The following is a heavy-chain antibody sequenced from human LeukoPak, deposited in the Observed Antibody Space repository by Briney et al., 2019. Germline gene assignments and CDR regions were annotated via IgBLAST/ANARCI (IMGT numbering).Heavy chain of an antibody. CDR1: GGSFSGYY. J-gene: IGHJ4*02. CDR3: ARGGWELLRPPDY. V-gene: IGHV4-34*01. D-gene: IGHD1-26*01. CDR2: INHSGST. Sequence: SETLSLTCGVYGGSFSGYYWSWIRQPPGKGLEWIGEINHSGSTKYNPSLKSRLTTSVDTSKNQFSLKLSSVTAADTAVYYCARGGWELLRPPDYWGQGTLVTVSS.